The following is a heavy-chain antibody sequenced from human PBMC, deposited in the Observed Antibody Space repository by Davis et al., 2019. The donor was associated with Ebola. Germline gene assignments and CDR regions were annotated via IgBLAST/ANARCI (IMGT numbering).Heavy chain of an antibody. D-gene: IGHD6-6*01. Sequence: MPSETLSLTCAVYGGSFSGYYWSWIRQPPGRGLEWIGEINHSGSTNYNPSLKSRVTISVDTSKNQFSLKLSSVTAADTAVYYCARAIGSSSGWLDPWGQGTLVTVSS. CDR1: GGSFSGYY. CDR2: INHSGST. CDR3: ARAIGSSSGWLDP. J-gene: IGHJ5*02. V-gene: IGHV4-34*01.